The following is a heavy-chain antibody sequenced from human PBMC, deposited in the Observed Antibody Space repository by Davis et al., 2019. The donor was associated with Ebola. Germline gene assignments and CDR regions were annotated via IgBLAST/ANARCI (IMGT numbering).Heavy chain of an antibody. CDR3: ARDQSIAAADFDY. V-gene: IGHV3-30*03. Sequence: GESLKISCVASGFTFTNYDMHWVRQAPGKGLEWVAVISYDGSNKYYADSVKGRFTISRDNSKNTLYLQMNSLRAEDTAVYYCARDQSIAAADFDYWGQGTLVTVSS. CDR2: ISYDGSNK. J-gene: IGHJ4*02. CDR1: GFTFTNYD. D-gene: IGHD6-13*01.